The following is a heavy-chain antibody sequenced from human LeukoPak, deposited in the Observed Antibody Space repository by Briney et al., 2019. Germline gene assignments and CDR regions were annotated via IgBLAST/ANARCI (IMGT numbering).Heavy chain of an antibody. CDR3: GVSVVIPAAFDH. Sequence: GGSLRLSCAPSGFIFSNYWMSWVRQAPGKGLEWVAMIKQDGSGKYYVGSVKGRFTISRDNAKNSLYLQMNSLRAEDTAVYYCGVSVVIPAAFDHWGQGTLVTVSS. D-gene: IGHD2-2*01. J-gene: IGHJ4*02. CDR1: GFIFSNYW. CDR2: IKQDGSGK. V-gene: IGHV3-7*01.